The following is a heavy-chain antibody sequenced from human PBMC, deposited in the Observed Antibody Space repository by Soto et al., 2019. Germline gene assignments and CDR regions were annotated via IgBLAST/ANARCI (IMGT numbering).Heavy chain of an antibody. CDR1: GASMSSGADF. CDR3: AYGIGLRFRDF. Sequence: PSETMSLTCTVCGASMSSGADFWSWIRQPPGKGLEWIGHIYYSGSTYYNPSLESRVTISVDTSKNQPSMKLGAVTAADTAVYYWAYGIGLRFRDFWGQGITISVS. J-gene: IGHJ6*02. D-gene: IGHD2-15*01. V-gene: IGHV4-31*03. CDR2: IYYSGST.